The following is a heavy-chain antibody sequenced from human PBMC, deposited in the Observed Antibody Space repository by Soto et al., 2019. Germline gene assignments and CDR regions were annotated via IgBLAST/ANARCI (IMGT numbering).Heavy chain of an antibody. D-gene: IGHD4-17*01. CDR1: GFTFSSYA. Sequence: GSLRLSCAASGFTFSSYAMSWVRQAPGKGLEWVSAISGSGGSTYYADSVKGRSTISRDNSKNTLYLQMNSLRAEDTAVYYCAKDSLYGDYEFDYWGQGTMVTVSS. J-gene: IGHJ4*02. CDR2: ISGSGGST. V-gene: IGHV3-23*01. CDR3: AKDSLYGDYEFDY.